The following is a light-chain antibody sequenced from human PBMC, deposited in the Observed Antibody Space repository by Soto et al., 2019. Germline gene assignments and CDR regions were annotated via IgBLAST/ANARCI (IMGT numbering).Light chain of an antibody. V-gene: IGKV3-20*01. Sequence: EIVLTQSPGTLSLSPGERATLSCRASQSVSSTFFAWYQQKPGQDFRLLIYAAASRATGISDRFSGSGSGTDFTLTISRLEPEDFAVYHCQQYGTSPPTFGQGTKLEIK. CDR2: AAA. J-gene: IGKJ2*01. CDR1: QSVSSTF. CDR3: QQYGTSPPT.